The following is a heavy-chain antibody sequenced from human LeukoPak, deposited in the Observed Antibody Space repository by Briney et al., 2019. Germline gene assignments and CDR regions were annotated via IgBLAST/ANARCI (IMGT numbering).Heavy chain of an antibody. D-gene: IGHD5-24*01. J-gene: IGHJ4*02. CDR2: MNPNSGNT. CDR3: ARARWPFDY. V-gene: IGHV1-8*03. CDR1: GYPFTSYD. Sequence: ASVKVSCKASGYPFTSYDINWVRQATGQGLEWMGWMNPNSGNTGYAQKFQGRVTITKNTAISTAYMELSSLRSDDTAVYYCARARWPFDYWGQGTLVTVSS.